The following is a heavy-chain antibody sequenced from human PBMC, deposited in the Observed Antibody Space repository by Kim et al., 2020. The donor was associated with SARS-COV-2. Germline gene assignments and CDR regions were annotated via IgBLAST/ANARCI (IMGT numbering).Heavy chain of an antibody. CDR2: IGVSGSK. CDR3: AKERVGSGWGSYHEY. J-gene: IGHJ4*02. CDR1: GFTFSNSG. D-gene: IGHD6-25*01. Sequence: GGSLRLSCTASGFTFSNSGMAWVRQAPGKGKEWVSAIGVSGSKFYPDSVRGRFIISRDNSENTLYLQMNSLRVEDTAIYYCAKERVGSGWGSYHEYWGQGTLVTVS. V-gene: IGHV3-23*01.